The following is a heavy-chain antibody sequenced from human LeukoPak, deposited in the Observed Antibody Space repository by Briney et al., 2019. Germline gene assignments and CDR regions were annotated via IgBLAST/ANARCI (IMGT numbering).Heavy chain of an antibody. CDR3: AKGGGSRLITMVRGVSTEFDY. CDR2: ISGSGGST. D-gene: IGHD3-10*01. J-gene: IGHJ4*02. CDR1: GFTFSSYA. Sequence: GGSLRLSCAASGFTFSSYAMSWVRQAPGKGLEWVSAISGSGGSTYYADSVKGRFTISRDNSKNTLYLQMNSLRAEDTAVYYCAKGGGSRLITMVRGVSTEFDYWGQGTLVTVCS. V-gene: IGHV3-23*01.